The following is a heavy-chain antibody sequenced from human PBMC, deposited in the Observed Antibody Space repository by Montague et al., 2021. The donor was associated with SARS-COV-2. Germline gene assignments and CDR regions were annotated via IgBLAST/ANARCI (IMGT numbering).Heavy chain of an antibody. CDR2: IYNSGST. CDR1: GGSISSYS. J-gene: IGHJ3*02. Sequence: SETLSLTCTVSGGSISSYSWTWIRQPPGKGLEWIGYIYNSGSTNYNPSLTSRVTISVDTSKNQFSLKLSSVAAADTAVYYCGRAGRGSSWYDVAVDIWGQGTMVTVSS. D-gene: IGHD6-13*01. CDR3: GRAGRGSSWYDVAVDI. V-gene: IGHV4-59*01.